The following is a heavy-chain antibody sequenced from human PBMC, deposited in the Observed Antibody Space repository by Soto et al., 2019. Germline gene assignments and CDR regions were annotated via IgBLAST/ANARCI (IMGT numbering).Heavy chain of an antibody. Sequence: GGSLRLSCAASGFTISSYSMNWVRQAPGKGLEWVGRIKSKTDGGTTDYAAPVKGRFTISRDDSKNTLYLQMNSLKTEDTAVYYCTTHDFWRIVKHPGDNLGDIWGQGTMVTVSS. D-gene: IGHD3-3*01. V-gene: IGHV3-15*07. CDR3: TTHDFWRIVKHPGDNLGDI. J-gene: IGHJ3*02. CDR2: IKSKTDGGTT. CDR1: GFTISSYS.